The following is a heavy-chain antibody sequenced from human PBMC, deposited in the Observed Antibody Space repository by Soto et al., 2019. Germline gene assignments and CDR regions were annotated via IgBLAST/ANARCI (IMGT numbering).Heavy chain of an antibody. CDR3: ARYIRDAGTFYFDY. Sequence: SESLSLTCTVSGGSVSGYHWSWIRQPPGKGLEWFGYIHYSGSTNYNPSLESRVNMSVDTSKNQFSLKLSSVTAAETAVYYFARYIRDAGTFYFDYWGQGTLVTVSS. CDR2: IHYSGST. V-gene: IGHV4-59*02. CDR1: GGSVSGYH. D-gene: IGHD3-3*02. J-gene: IGHJ4*02.